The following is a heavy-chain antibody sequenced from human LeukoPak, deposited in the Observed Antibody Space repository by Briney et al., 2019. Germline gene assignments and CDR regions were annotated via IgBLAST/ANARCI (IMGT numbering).Heavy chain of an antibody. CDR3: AELGITMIGGV. D-gene: IGHD3-10*02. V-gene: IGHV3-23*01. J-gene: IGHJ6*04. CDR2: ISPRGDIK. Sequence: GGSLRLSCAASGFFFSTHGMNWVRQAPGKGLEWVSGISPRGDIKYYADSVKGRFTISRDNAKNSLYLQMNSLRAEDTAVYYCAELGITMIGGVWGKGTTVTISS. CDR1: GFFFSTHG.